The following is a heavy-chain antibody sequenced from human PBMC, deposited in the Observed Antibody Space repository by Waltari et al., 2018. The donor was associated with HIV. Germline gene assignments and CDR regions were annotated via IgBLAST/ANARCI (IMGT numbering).Heavy chain of an antibody. D-gene: IGHD3-22*01. V-gene: IGHV3-35*01. CDR3: GRFEWNDYDNRGVDN. J-gene: IGHJ4*02. CDR2: IGGNGKHG. CDR1: GFRFSNYA. Sequence: VRLVESGGGREQRGGSRRLACSTGGFRFSNYAMNWVRQAPGKRPEWVSSIGGNGKHGVYGDSVKGRFSISRDNSGEIMYLQMNNLKVEDTGVDFCGRFEWNDYDNRGVDNWGRGTQVTVFS.